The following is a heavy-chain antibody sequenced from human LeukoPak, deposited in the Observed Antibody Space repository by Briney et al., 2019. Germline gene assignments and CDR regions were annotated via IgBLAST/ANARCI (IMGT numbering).Heavy chain of an antibody. CDR1: GFTFGDHA. V-gene: IGHV3-49*01. J-gene: IGHJ4*02. CDR2: IRSKTFGGST. D-gene: IGHD6-13*01. CDR3: TRGANGIAATGRAEDF. Sequence: GGSLRLSCLASGFTFGDHAMSWFRQAPGKGLEWVGFIRSKTFGGSTEYTASVNGRFTISRDDSKSIAYLQMNSLKTEDTAVYYCTRGANGIAATGRAEDFWGQGTRVTVS.